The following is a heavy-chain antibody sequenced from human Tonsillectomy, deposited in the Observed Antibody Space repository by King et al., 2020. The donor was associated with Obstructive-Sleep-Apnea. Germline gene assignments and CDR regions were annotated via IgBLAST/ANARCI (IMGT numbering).Heavy chain of an antibody. CDR1: GGSINSGDYY. CDR3: ARWRGGSGNIDY. V-gene: IGHV4-30-4*01. Sequence: VQLQESGPGLVKPSQTLSLTCTVSGGSINSGDYYWTGIRQPPGKGLEWIGFIYHSGSTHFNPSLRSRVTVSRDTSRNQFSLNLNSVTAADTAVYFCARWRGGSGNIDYWGQGILVTVSS. D-gene: IGHD3-10*01. CDR2: IYHSGST. J-gene: IGHJ4*02.